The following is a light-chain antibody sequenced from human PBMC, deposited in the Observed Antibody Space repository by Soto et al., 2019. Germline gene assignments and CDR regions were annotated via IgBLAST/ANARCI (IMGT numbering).Light chain of an antibody. CDR2: DVS. V-gene: IGLV2-14*03. CDR3: SSYVSSNYV. Sequence: QSALTQPASVSGSPGQSITISCTGTSSDVGGSNYGSWYQQHSGKAPKLIIFDVSHRPSGFSNRFSGSKSGNTASLTISGLQAEDEADYYCSSYVSSNYVFGTGTKVTVL. CDR1: SSDVGGSNY. J-gene: IGLJ1*01.